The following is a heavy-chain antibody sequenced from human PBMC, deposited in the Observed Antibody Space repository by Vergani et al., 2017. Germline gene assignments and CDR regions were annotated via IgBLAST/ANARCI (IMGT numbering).Heavy chain of an antibody. CDR3: ARDQGGDDLGYYYYMDV. J-gene: IGHJ6*03. Sequence: QVQLVESGGGVVQPGRSLRLSCAASGFTFSSYAMYWVRQAPGKGLEWVAVISYDGSNKYYADSVKGRFTISRDNSKNTLYLQMNSLRAEDTAVYYCARDQGGDDLGYYYYMDVWGKGTTVTVSS. CDR2: ISYDGSNK. D-gene: IGHD3-16*01. V-gene: IGHV3-30*04. CDR1: GFTFSSYA.